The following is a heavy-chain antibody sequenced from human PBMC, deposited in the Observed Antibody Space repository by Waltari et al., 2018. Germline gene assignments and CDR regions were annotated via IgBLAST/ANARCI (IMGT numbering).Heavy chain of an antibody. Sequence: EVQLLESGGGLVQPGGSLRLSCAASGFTFSSYAMSWVRQAPGKGLEWGSVIYSGGSSTYYADSVKGRFTISRDNSKNTLYLQMNSLRAEDTAVYYCAKAGEVGYYDSSGYYYVDYWGQGTLVTVSS. CDR3: AKAGEVGYYDSSGYYYVDY. CDR1: GFTFSSYA. CDR2: IYSGGSST. V-gene: IGHV3-23*03. D-gene: IGHD3-22*01. J-gene: IGHJ4*02.